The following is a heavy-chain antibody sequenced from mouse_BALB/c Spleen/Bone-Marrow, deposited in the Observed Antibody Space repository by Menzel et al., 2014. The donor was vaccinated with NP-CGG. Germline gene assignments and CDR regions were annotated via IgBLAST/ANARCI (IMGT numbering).Heavy chain of an antibody. V-gene: IGHV3-8*02. D-gene: IGHD1-1*01. CDR3: AIITTAWYFDV. J-gene: IGHJ1*01. CDR1: GDSINSGY. Sequence: EVKLVESGPSLVKPPQPLSLTRSVTGDSINSGYWNWIRKFPGNKLDYMGYISYSGSAYYNPSLKSRISITRDTSKNQYYLQLNSVTTEDTATYYCAIITTAWYFDVWGAGTTVTVSS. CDR2: ISYSGSA.